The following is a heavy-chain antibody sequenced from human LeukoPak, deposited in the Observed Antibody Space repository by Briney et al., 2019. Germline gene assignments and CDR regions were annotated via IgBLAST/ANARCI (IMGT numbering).Heavy chain of an antibody. CDR2: ISAYNGNT. Sequence: ASVKVSCKASGYTFTSYGISWVLQAPGQGLEWMGWISAYNGNTNYAQKLQGRVTMTTDTSTSTAYMELRSLRSDDTAVYYCARDRPDCSGGSCYNYWGQGTLVTVSS. V-gene: IGHV1-18*01. J-gene: IGHJ4*02. CDR1: GYTFTSYG. D-gene: IGHD2-15*01. CDR3: ARDRPDCSGGSCYNY.